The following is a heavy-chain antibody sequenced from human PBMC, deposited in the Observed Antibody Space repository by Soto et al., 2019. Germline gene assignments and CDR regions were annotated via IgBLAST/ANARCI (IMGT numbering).Heavy chain of an antibody. CDR2: INPNSGDT. D-gene: IGHD3-3*01. V-gene: IGHV1-2*02. CDR1: GYTFSGFF. Sequence: ASVKVSCKTSGYTFSGFFLHWVRQAPGQGLEWMGWINPNSGDTTYAQKFQGRVTMTRDTSITTAYMELSRLRSDDTAVYFCAREVTIFGVAPLDYWGQGTLVTVSS. J-gene: IGHJ4*02. CDR3: AREVTIFGVAPLDY.